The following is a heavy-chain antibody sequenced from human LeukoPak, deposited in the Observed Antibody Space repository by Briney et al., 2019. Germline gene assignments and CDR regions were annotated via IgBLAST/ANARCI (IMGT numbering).Heavy chain of an antibody. CDR3: ARDPGYYGSGTRGAFDI. V-gene: IGHV4-4*07. J-gene: IGHJ3*02. CDR1: GGSIRSYY. D-gene: IGHD3-10*01. CDR2: IYSTGST. Sequence: SETLSLTRTVSGGSIRSYYWNWIRQPAGKGLEWIGRIYSTGSTNYNPSFKSRVTMSLDTSKNQFSLRLSSVTAADTAVCYCARDPGYYGSGTRGAFDIWGQGTMVTVSS.